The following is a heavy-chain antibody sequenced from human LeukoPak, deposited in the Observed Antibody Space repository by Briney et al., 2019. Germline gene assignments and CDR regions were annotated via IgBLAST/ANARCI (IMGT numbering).Heavy chain of an antibody. CDR3: AYGDYRMGY. CDR1: GGAFSSYA. CDR2: IIPIFGTA. D-gene: IGHD4-17*01. Sequence: SVKVSCKASGGAFSSYAISWVRQAPGQGLEWMGGIIPIFGTANYAQKFQGRVTITADESTSTAYMELSSLRSDDTAVYYCAYGDYRMGYWGQGTLVTVSS. J-gene: IGHJ4*02. V-gene: IGHV1-69*13.